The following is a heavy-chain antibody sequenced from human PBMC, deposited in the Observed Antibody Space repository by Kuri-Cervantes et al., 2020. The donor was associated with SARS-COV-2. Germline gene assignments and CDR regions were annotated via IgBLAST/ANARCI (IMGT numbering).Heavy chain of an antibody. Sequence: SETLSLTCTVSGGSISSYYWSWIRQPPGKGLEWIGYIYYSGSTNYNPSLKSRVTISVDTSKNQFSLKLSSVTAADTAVYYCASPHLEDYYDSSGYYLGWYFDLWGRGTLVTVSS. CDR2: IYYSGST. CDR3: ASPHLEDYYDSSGYYLGWYFDL. CDR1: GGSISSYY. D-gene: IGHD3-22*01. V-gene: IGHV4-59*01. J-gene: IGHJ2*01.